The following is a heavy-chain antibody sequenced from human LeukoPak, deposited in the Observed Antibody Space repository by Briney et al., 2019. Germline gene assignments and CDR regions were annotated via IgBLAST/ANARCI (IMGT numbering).Heavy chain of an antibody. V-gene: IGHV3-21*01. D-gene: IGHD2-15*01. J-gene: IGHJ4*02. CDR1: GFTFSSYT. CDR3: AKDQGLGYCSGGNCYGGSYYFDY. CDR2: ISSSSSYI. Sequence: GGSLRLSCAASGFTFSSYTMNWVRQAPGKGLEWVSSISSSSSYIYYADSVKGRFTISRDNAKNTVYLQMNSLTAEDTAVYYCAKDQGLGYCSGGNCYGGSYYFDYWGQGTLVTVSS.